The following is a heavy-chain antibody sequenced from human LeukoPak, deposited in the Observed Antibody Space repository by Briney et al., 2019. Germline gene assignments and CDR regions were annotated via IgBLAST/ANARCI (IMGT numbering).Heavy chain of an antibody. CDR3: ARHMGLGYSYGYPYFDY. V-gene: IGHV4-59*08. D-gene: IGHD5-18*01. J-gene: IGHJ4*02. CDR2: IYYSGST. Sequence: PSETLSLTCTVSGGSISIYYWSWLRQPPGKGLEWIGYIYYSGSTNYNPSLKSRVTISVDTSKNQLSLKLSSVTAADTAVYYCARHMGLGYSYGYPYFDYWGQGTLVTVSS. CDR1: GGSISIYY.